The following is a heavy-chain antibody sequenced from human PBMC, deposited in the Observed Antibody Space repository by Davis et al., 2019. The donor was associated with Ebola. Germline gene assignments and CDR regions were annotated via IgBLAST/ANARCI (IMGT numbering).Heavy chain of an antibody. Sequence: PGGSLRLSCAASGFSFRSYDMHWVRQAPGKGLEWVALISYDEIKKFYADSVKGRFTISRDNSKNTLYLQVNSLRAEDTAIYYCAKDSRSGGPWDYFDYWGQGTLVTVSS. CDR2: ISYDEIKK. D-gene: IGHD2-15*01. CDR3: AKDSRSGGPWDYFDY. CDR1: GFSFRSYD. V-gene: IGHV3-30*18. J-gene: IGHJ4*02.